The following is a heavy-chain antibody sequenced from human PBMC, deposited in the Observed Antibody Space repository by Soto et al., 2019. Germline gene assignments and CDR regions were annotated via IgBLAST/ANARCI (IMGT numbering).Heavy chain of an antibody. J-gene: IGHJ6*02. D-gene: IGHD1-1*01. Sequence: QVQLVQSGAEVKKPGSSVKISCKASGGTFSSYAISWVRQAPGPGLEWMGGIIPIFGTENYAQKCQCRVTITADESTITASRELSSLRYEDTALYYCASPTKPLYDCYGMAVWGQGTTVRVSS. CDR1: GGTFSSYA. V-gene: IGHV1-69*12. CDR2: IIPIFGTE. CDR3: ASPTKPLYDCYGMAV.